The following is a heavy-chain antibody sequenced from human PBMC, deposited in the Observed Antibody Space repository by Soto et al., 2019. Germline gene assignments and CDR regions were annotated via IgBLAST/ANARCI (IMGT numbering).Heavy chain of an antibody. CDR2: IFYTGTT. CDR1: VGSISYNSYY. CDR3: ARLVVVAPLAKA. V-gene: IGHV4-39*02. J-gene: IGHJ1*01. D-gene: IGHD2-15*01. Sequence: PSQTLPLTCSVSVGSISYNSYYWGWIRQPPGKGLEWVGGIFYTGTTYYSPSLKDRVTISLDTAKNSFSLNLTSVTATDTTVYCCARLVVVAPLAKAWAQGTMVTVCS.